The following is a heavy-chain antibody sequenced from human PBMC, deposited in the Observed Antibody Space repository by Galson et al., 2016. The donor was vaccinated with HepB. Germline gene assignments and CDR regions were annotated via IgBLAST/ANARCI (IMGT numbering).Heavy chain of an antibody. CDR1: LGSMSTSYS. J-gene: IGHJ3*01. CDR2: LYY. D-gene: IGHD3-22*01. Sequence: SETLSLTCSVPLGSMSTSYSWGWVRQPPEKGLEWIGSLYYSSPSLKSRVTVSVDKSKTQFSLRLISVTAADTAVYHCARHPITMTYDAFDVWGQGILVTVSS. V-gene: IGHV4-39*01. CDR3: ARHPITMTYDAFDV.